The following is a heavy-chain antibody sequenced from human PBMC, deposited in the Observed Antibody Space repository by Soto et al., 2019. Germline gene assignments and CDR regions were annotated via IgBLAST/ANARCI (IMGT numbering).Heavy chain of an antibody. V-gene: IGHV4-31*03. CDR1: CGSISSGGYY. D-gene: IGHD1-26*01. J-gene: IGHJ3*02. CDR3: ARGWGSGGYYKPFDI. CDR2: IYYSGST. Sequence: SETLSLTCTVSCGSISSGGYYWSWIRQHPGKGLEWIGYIYYSGSTYSNPSLKSRVTISVDTSKNQFSLKLSSVTAADTAVYYCARGWGSGGYYKPFDIWGQGTMVTVSS.